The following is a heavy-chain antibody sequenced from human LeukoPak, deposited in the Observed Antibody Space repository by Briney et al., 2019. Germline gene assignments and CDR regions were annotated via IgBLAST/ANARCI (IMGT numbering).Heavy chain of an antibody. V-gene: IGHV3-74*01. CDR3: AMLAKMATIDDFDY. Sequence: GGSLRLSCAASGFSFSSYWMHWVRQAPGKGLVWVSRIGSDASTTNYADSVKGRFTISRDNAKNTLYLQMNSLRAEDTAMYYCAMLAKMATIDDFDYWGQGTLVTVSS. J-gene: IGHJ4*02. CDR2: IGSDASTT. D-gene: IGHD5-24*01. CDR1: GFSFSSYW.